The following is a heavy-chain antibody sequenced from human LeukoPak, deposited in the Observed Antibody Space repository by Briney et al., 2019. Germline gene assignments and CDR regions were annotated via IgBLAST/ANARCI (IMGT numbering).Heavy chain of an antibody. CDR1: GFPFSGFG. CDR2: ISYDGSLK. V-gene: IGHV3-30*18. D-gene: IGHD3-10*01. J-gene: IGHJ3*02. CDR3: AKKFSYGSGAGDALDI. Sequence: GSLRPSCAASGFPFSGFGMHWVRQAPGKGLEWVAVISYDGSLKHYLDSVKGRFTISRDNSKNTVVLQMDSLRVEDTAIYYCAKKFSYGSGAGDALDIWGHGTLVTVSS.